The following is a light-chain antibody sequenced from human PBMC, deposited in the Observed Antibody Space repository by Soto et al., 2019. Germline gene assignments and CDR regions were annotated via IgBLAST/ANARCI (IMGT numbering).Light chain of an antibody. Sequence: DIQMTQSPSTLSASVGDRVTITCRASPSISTWLAWYQQKPGKAPKLLIYRASTLENGVPSRFSGSGPGTDFTLPITSRQADDVATYYYRQYCSRSEYTFGRGTRLEIK. CDR2: RAS. J-gene: IGKJ2*01. CDR3: RQYCSRSEYT. V-gene: IGKV1-5*03. CDR1: PSISTW.